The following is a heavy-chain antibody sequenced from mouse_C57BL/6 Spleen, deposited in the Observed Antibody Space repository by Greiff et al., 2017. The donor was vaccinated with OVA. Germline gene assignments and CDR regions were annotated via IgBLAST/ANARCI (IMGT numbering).Heavy chain of an antibody. CDR2: ISYDGSN. Sequence: EVKLMESGPGLVKPSQSLSLTCSVTGYSITSGYYWNWIRQFPGNKLEWMGYISYDGSNNYNPSLKNRISITRDTSKNQFFLKLNSVTTEDTATYYCAREDYYYGSWYFDVWGTGTTVTVSS. V-gene: IGHV3-6*01. J-gene: IGHJ1*03. CDR1: GYSITSGYY. CDR3: AREDYYYGSWYFDV. D-gene: IGHD1-1*01.